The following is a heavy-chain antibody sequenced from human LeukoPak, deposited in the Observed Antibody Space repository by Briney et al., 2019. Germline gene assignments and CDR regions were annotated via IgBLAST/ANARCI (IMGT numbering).Heavy chain of an antibody. D-gene: IGHD3-16*01. Sequence: SETLSLTCTVSGGSISSGGYYWSWIRQHPGKGLEWIGYIYYSGSTYYNPSLKSRVTISVDTSKSQFSLKLSSVTAADTAVYYCARAPRGEAPYYFDYWGQGTLVTVSS. CDR2: IYYSGST. V-gene: IGHV4-31*03. CDR3: ARAPRGEAPYYFDY. CDR1: GGSISSGGYY. J-gene: IGHJ4*02.